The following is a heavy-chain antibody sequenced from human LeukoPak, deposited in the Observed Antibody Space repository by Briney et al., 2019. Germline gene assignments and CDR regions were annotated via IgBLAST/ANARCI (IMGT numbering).Heavy chain of an antibody. D-gene: IGHD3-22*01. J-gene: IGHJ4*02. CDR1: GGSISSYY. V-gene: IGHV4-34*01. CDR2: INHSGST. CDR3: ARLPLNYYDSSGYYDYFDY. Sequence: SETLSLTCTVSGGSISSYYWSWIRQPPGKGLEWIGEINHSGSTNYNPSLKSRVTISVDTSKNQFSLKLSSVTAADTAVYYCARLPLNYYDSSGYYDYFDYWGQGTLVTVSS.